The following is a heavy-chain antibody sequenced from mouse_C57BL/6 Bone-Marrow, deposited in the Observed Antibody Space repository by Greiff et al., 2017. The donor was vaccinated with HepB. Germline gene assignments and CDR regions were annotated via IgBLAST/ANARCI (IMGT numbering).Heavy chain of an antibody. D-gene: IGHD1-1*01. CDR2: IRSKSNNYAT. J-gene: IGHJ3*01. CDR1: GFSFNTYA. Sequence: VQLQESGGGLVQPKGSLKLSCAASGFSFNTYAMNWVRQAPGKGLEWVARIRSKSNNYATYYADSVKDRFTISRDDSESMLYLQMNNLKTEDTAMYYCVRHSRAWFAYWGQGTLVTVSA. CDR3: VRHSRAWFAY. V-gene: IGHV10-1*01.